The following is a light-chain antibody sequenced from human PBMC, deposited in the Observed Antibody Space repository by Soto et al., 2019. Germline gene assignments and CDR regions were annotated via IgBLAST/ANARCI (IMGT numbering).Light chain of an antibody. Sequence: QSVLTQPAPVSGSPGQSIAISCTGSSGVVGAYNYVSWYQQYSGKAPKLMIYDVSNRPSGVSDRFSGSKSGNTASLTISGLQAEDEADYYCSSYTSSSTYVFGTGTKVTVL. CDR3: SSYTSSSTYV. CDR2: DVS. J-gene: IGLJ1*01. CDR1: SGVVGAYNY. V-gene: IGLV2-14*01.